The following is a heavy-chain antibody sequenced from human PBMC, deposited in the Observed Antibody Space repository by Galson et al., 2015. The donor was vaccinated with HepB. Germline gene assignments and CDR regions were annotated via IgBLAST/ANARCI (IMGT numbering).Heavy chain of an antibody. CDR1: GFTFSSYA. CDR2: ISGSGGST. D-gene: IGHD3-3*01. J-gene: IGHJ4*02. CDR3: AKGGYGFWCGYVFDY. Sequence: SLSLSCAASGFTFSSYAVRWVRPAPGKGLEWVSAISGSGGSTYYAYSVKGLFNLYRDNSKNTLYLQMNSLRAEDTAVYYCAKGGYGFWCGYVFDYWGQGTLVTVSS. V-gene: IGHV3-23*01.